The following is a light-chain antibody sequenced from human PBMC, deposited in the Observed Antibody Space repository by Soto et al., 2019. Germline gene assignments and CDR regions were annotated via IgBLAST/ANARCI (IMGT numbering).Light chain of an antibody. CDR1: SSDVGGYNY. J-gene: IGLJ2*01. CDR2: DVS. CDR3: SSYTSSSTVV. Sequence: QSALTQPASVSGSPGQSITISCTGTSSDVGGYNYVSWYQHHPGKAPKLMIYDVSNRPSGVSNRFSGSKSGNTASLTISGLQAKDEADYYCSSYTSSSTVVFGGGTKLTVL. V-gene: IGLV2-14*03.